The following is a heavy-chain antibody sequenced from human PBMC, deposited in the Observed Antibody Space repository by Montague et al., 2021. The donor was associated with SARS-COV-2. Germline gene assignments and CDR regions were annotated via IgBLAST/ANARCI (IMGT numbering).Heavy chain of an antibody. CDR2: IRNTGXT. J-gene: IGHJ4*02. D-gene: IGHD1-26*01. V-gene: IGHV4-61*02. Sequence: TLSLTCTVSGDSISTGIYYWSWIRQPAGKGLEWIGRIRNTGXTXYXXXXESRVFMSVDTSTSQFSLSLTSVTAADTAVYFCARFGSGTLEFDLWGQGTLVTVSS. CDR1: GDSISTGIYY. CDR3: ARFGSGTLEFDL.